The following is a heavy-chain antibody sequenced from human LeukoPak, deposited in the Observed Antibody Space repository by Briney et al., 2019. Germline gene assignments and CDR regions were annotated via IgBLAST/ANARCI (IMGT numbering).Heavy chain of an antibody. D-gene: IGHD6-19*01. CDR1: GFSFSTRG. V-gene: IGHV3-33*01. CDR3: ARLYSSGWYADH. CDR2: ISYDGSNK. Sequence: GGSLRLSCAASGFSFSTRGMHWVRQAPGKGLEWVAAISYDGSNKYYADSVKDRFTISGDNSKNTLDLQMNSLRAEDTAVYYCARLYSSGWYADHWGQGTLVTVSS. J-gene: IGHJ4*02.